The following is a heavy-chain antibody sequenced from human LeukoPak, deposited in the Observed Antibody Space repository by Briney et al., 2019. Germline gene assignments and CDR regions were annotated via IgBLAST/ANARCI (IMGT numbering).Heavy chain of an antibody. CDR3: ARERWGHGEY. J-gene: IGHJ4*02. CDR2: ISSNSSSI. CDR1: GFTFSSYE. Sequence: GGSLRLSCEASGFTFSSYEMNWVRQAPGKGLEWVSYISSNSSSINYADSVKGRFTISRDNAKNTVYLQMNSLRVDDTAVFYCARERWGHGEYWGQGALVTVSS. D-gene: IGHD3-10*01. V-gene: IGHV3-48*03.